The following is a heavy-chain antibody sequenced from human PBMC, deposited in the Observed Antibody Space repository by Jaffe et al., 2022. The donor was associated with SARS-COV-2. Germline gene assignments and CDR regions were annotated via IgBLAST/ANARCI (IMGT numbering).Heavy chain of an antibody. J-gene: IGHJ6*03. CDR2: IKSKTDGGTT. Sequence: EVQLVESGGGLVKPGGSLRLSCAASGFTFSNAWMSWVRQAPGKGLEWVGRIKSKTDGGTTDYAAPVKGRFTISRDDSKNTLYLQMNSLKTEDTAVYYCTTAITMVRGVITYYYYYMDVWGKGTTVTVSS. V-gene: IGHV3-15*01. CDR1: GFTFSNAW. CDR3: TTAITMVRGVITYYYYYMDV. D-gene: IGHD3-10*01.